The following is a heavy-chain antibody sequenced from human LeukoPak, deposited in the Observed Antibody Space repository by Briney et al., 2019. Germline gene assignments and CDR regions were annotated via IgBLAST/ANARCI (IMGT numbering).Heavy chain of an antibody. D-gene: IGHD4-17*01. CDR3: ARGLTTVTFPDAFDI. CDR2: ISYSGST. Sequence: XHXGKGLEWXGYISYSGSTYYNPSLKSRVTISVDTAKNQFSLKLSSVTAADTAVYYCARGLTTVTFPDAFDIWGQGTMVTVSS. V-gene: IGHV4-31*02. J-gene: IGHJ3*02.